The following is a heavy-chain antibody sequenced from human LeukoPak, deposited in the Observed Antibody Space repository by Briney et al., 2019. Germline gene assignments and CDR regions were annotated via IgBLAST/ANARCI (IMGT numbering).Heavy chain of an antibody. J-gene: IGHJ4*02. CDR1: GGSISSYY. D-gene: IGHD3-22*01. Sequence: SETLSLTCTVSGGSISSYYWSWIRQPPGKGLEWIGYIYYSGSTNYNPSLKSRVTISVDTSKNQFSLKLGSVTAADTAVYYCARGPYDSSGYYYVWGQGTLVTVSS. V-gene: IGHV4-59*01. CDR3: ARGPYDSSGYYYV. CDR2: IYYSGST.